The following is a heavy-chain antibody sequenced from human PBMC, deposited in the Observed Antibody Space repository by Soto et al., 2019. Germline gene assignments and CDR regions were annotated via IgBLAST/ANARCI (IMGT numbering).Heavy chain of an antibody. CDR3: ARSRGLWFGELLVGSYYMDV. CDR1: GFTFSSYD. CDR2: IGTAGDT. D-gene: IGHD3-10*01. V-gene: IGHV3-13*01. J-gene: IGHJ6*03. Sequence: GGSLRLSCAASGFTFSSYDMHWVRQATGKGLEWVSAIGTAGDTYYPGSVKGRFTISRENAKNSLYLQMNSLRAGDTAVYYCARSRGLWFGELLVGSYYMDVWGKGTTVTVSS.